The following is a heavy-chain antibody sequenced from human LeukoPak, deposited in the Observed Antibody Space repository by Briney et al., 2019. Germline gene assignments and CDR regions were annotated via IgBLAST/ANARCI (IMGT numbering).Heavy chain of an antibody. CDR1: GFTFSNYA. D-gene: IGHD3-9*01. Sequence: PGGSLRLSCAASGFTFSNYALHWVRQAPGKGLEWVSVVSHTGNTTYYADSVKGRFTISRDNSKNTLYLQMNSLRAEDTARYYCAKASTRDTGYYFDSWGQGTLVSVSS. V-gene: IGHV3-30*04. CDR2: VSHTGNTT. CDR3: AKASTRDTGYYFDS. J-gene: IGHJ4*02.